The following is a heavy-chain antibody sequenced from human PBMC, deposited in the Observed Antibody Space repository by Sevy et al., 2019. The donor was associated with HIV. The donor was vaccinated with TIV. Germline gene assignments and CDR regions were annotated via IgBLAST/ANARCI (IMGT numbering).Heavy chain of an antibody. CDR3: ARGRVTSHYFDY. CDR2: ISDDGSKT. Sequence: GGSLRLSCADSGFTFIDYAMHWVRQAPGKGLEWVAVISDDGSKTYYADSVNGRFTISRDNSKNTLYLQMNSLRADDTAVYYCARGRVTSHYFDYWGQGNLVTVSS. V-gene: IGHV3-30*04. J-gene: IGHJ4*02. CDR1: GFTFIDYA. D-gene: IGHD2-21*02.